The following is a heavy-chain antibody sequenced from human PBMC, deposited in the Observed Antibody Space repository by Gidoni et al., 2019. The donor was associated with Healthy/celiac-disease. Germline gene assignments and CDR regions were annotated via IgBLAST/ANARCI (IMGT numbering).Heavy chain of an antibody. V-gene: IGHV4-31*03. D-gene: IGHD5-18*01. CDR1: GGSISSGGYY. Sequence: QVQLQESGPGLVKPSQTLSLTCTVPGGSISSGGYYWTWIRQHPGKGLEWIGYIYYSGSTYYNPSLKSRVTISVDTSKNQFSLKLSSVTAADTAVYYCAREDTAMALDYWGQGTLVTVSS. CDR3: AREDTAMALDY. J-gene: IGHJ4*02. CDR2: IYYSGST.